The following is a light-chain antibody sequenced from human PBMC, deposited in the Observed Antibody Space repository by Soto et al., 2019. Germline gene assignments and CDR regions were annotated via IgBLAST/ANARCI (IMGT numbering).Light chain of an antibody. CDR3: QRGYNWPLT. V-gene: IGKV3-15*01. J-gene: IGKJ2*01. CDR1: QSISTE. CDR2: SAS. Sequence: EIAMTQSPATLSVSPGERATLSCRASQSISTELAWYQQIPGQPPRLLIYSASTRATGVPARFTGSGSGSEFTLTISGLQSEDFAIYYCQRGYNWPLTFGQGTRLEI.